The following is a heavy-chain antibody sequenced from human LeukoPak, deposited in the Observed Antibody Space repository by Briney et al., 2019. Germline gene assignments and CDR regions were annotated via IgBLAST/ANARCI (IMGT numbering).Heavy chain of an antibody. J-gene: IGHJ4*02. CDR2: ISGSGGST. Sequence: GGSLRLSCAASGFTFSSYGMSWVRQAPGKGLEWVSAISGSGGSTYYADSVKGRFTISRDNSKNTLYLQMNSLRAEDTAVYYCAKGASGYGAHRNGFDYWGQGTLVTVSS. V-gene: IGHV3-23*01. D-gene: IGHD5-12*01. CDR3: AKGASGYGAHRNGFDY. CDR1: GFTFSSYG.